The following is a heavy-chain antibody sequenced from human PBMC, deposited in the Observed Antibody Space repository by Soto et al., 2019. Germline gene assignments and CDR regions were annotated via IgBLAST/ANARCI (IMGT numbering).Heavy chain of an antibody. CDR2: INPSGGST. CDR1: GYTFTSYY. J-gene: IGHJ4*02. CDR3: ARDGYGDYDPFDY. D-gene: IGHD4-17*01. Sequence: QVQLVQSGAEVKKPGASVKVSCKASGYTFTSYYMHWVRQAPGQGLEWMGIINPSGGSTSYAQKYQGRVPKTRETSTSTVYMELSSLRSEDTAVYYCARDGYGDYDPFDYWGQGTLVTVSS. V-gene: IGHV1-46*01.